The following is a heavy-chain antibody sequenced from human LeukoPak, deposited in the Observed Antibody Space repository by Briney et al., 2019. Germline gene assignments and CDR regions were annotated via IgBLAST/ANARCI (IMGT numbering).Heavy chain of an antibody. J-gene: IGHJ4*02. CDR1: GFTFGDYA. V-gene: IGHV3-49*04. CDR3: TRDSYYDILTGYYEMDY. Sequence: GGSLRLSCTASGFTFGDYAISWVRQAPGKGLEWVGFIRSKAYGGTTEYAASVKGRFTNSRDDSKSIAYLQMNSLKTEDTAVYYCTRDSYYDILTGYYEMDYWGQGTLVTVSS. CDR2: IRSKAYGGTT. D-gene: IGHD3-9*01.